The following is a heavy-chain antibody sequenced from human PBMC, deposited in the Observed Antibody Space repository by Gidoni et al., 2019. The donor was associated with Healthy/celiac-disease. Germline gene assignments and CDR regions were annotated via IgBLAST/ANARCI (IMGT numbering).Heavy chain of an antibody. D-gene: IGHD2-21*02. CDR2: IIPIFGTA. Sequence: QVQLVQSGAEVKKPGSSVKVSCKASGGTFRSYAISWVRQAPGQGLEWMGGIIPIFGTANYAQKFQGRVTITADESTSTAYMELSSLRSEDTAVYYCARDGQTCGGDCTNWFDPWGQGTLVTVSS. CDR1: GGTFRSYA. CDR3: ARDGQTCGGDCTNWFDP. J-gene: IGHJ5*02. V-gene: IGHV1-69*01.